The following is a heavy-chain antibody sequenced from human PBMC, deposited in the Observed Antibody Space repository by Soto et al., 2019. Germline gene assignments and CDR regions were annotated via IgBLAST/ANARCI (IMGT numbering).Heavy chain of an antibody. D-gene: IGHD5-12*01. CDR1: GFTFSSYA. CDR3: ARDFRIGNGYNYYFDY. Sequence: GGSLRLSCAASGFTFSSYAMHWVRQAPGKGLEWVAVISYDGSNKYYADSVKGRFTISRDNSKNTLYLQMNSLRAEDTAVYYCARDFRIGNGYNYYFDYWGQGTLVTVPS. J-gene: IGHJ4*02. CDR2: ISYDGSNK. V-gene: IGHV3-30*04.